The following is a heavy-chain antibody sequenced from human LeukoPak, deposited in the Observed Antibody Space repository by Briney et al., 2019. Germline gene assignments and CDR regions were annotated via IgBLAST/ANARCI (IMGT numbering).Heavy chain of an antibody. V-gene: IGHV3-21*01. CDR3: AREGSGSYYNPNWFDP. J-gene: IGHJ5*02. D-gene: IGHD3-10*01. CDR1: RFTFSSYS. Sequence: GGSLRLSCAASRFTFSSYSMNWVRQAPGKGLEWVSSISSSSSYIYYADSVKGRFTISRDNAKNSLYLQMNSLRAEDTAVYYCAREGSGSYYNPNWFDPWGQGTLVTVSS. CDR2: ISSSSSYI.